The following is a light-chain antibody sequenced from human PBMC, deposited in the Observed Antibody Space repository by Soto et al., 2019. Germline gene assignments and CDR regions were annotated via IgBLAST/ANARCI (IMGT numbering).Light chain of an antibody. V-gene: IGLV2-14*02. CDR3: SLKTSSVTWV. J-gene: IGLJ3*02. CDR2: QVS. CDR1: NSVVGSYNL. Sequence: QSALTQPASVSGSPGQSITISCTGTNSVVGSYNLVSWYQQHPGKAPKLLIYQVSNRPSGVPDRFSGSQSGNTASLTISGLQAEDEADYYCSLKTSSVTWVFGGGTKLTVL.